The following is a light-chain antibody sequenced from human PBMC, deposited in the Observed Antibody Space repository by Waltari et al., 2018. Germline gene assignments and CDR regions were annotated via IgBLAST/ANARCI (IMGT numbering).Light chain of an antibody. J-gene: IGKJ1*01. Sequence: DIQMTQSPSSLSASVGDRVTITCRAIQSVSSYLNWYQQKPGEAPKLLIYGASSLQSGVPSRFSGSGSETHFTLTISSLQPEDFASYFCQQTYSTPWTFGQGVKVEIK. CDR3: QQTYSTPWT. CDR1: QSVSSY. V-gene: IGKV1-39*01. CDR2: GAS.